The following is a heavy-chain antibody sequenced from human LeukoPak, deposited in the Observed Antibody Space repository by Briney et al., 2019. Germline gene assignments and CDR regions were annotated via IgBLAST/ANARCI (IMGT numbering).Heavy chain of an antibody. V-gene: IGHV3-48*03. J-gene: IGHJ4*02. CDR2: ISSSGGTR. D-gene: IGHD6-19*01. CDR3: TTLTVASSFDY. Sequence: GGSLRLSCAASAFAFSVYEMYWVCQAPGKGLEWVSYISSSGGTRYYADSVKGRFTISRDNAENSLYLQMNSLRAEDTAVYYCTTLTVASSFDYWGQGALVTVSS. CDR1: AFAFSVYE.